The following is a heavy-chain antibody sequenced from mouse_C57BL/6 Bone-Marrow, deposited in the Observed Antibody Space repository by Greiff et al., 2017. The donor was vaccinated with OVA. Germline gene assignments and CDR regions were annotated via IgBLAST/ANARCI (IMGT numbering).Heavy chain of an antibody. CDR3: ARRKNYYDYDPYYFDY. Sequence: EVQLVESGGGLVKPGGSLKLSCAASGFTFSSYTMSWVRQTPEKRLEWVATISGGGGNTYYPDSVKGRFTISRDNAKNTLYLQMSSLRSEDTALYYCARRKNYYDYDPYYFDYWGQGTTLTVSS. J-gene: IGHJ2*01. CDR1: GFTFSSYT. D-gene: IGHD2-4*01. V-gene: IGHV5-9*01. CDR2: ISGGGGNT.